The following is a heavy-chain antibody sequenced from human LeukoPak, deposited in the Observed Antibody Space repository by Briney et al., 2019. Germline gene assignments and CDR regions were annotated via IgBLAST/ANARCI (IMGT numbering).Heavy chain of an antibody. D-gene: IGHD3-10*01. J-gene: IGHJ4*02. CDR3: ARRYYYGSGSHAELDY. CDR2: IYPGDSDT. Sequence: GESLKISCKGSGYSFTSFWIGWVRQMPGKGLEWMGIIYPGDSDTRYSPSFQGQVTTSADKSISTAYLQWSSLKASDTAMYYCARRYYYGSGSHAELDYWGQGTLVTVSS. V-gene: IGHV5-51*01. CDR1: GYSFTSFW.